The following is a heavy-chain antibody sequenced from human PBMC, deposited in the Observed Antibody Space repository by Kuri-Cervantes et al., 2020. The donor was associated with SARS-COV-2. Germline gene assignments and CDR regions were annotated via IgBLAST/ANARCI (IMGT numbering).Heavy chain of an antibody. CDR2: IKSKTDGGTT. J-gene: IGHJ4*02. V-gene: IGHV3-15*01. Sequence: GGSQRLSCAASGFTFSYSWMGWVRQAPGRGLEWVGRIKSKTDGGTTDFAAPVKGRFTISRDDSKTTLYLQMNNLKIEDTALYYCTTESRYVYWGQGTLVTVSS. CDR3: TTESRYVY. D-gene: IGHD1-1*01. CDR1: GFTFSYSW.